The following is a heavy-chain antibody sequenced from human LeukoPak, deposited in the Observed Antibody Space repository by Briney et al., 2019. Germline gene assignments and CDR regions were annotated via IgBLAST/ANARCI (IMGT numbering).Heavy chain of an antibody. V-gene: IGHV3-23*01. CDR1: GFTFSSYA. CDR3: AKGSQKIDY. Sequence: GGSLRLSCATSGFTFSSYAMSWVRQAPGKGLEWVSAISGNGVSTYYADSVKGRFTISRDNSKNTMYLQMNSLRAEDTAVFYCAKGSQKIDYWGQGTLVTVSS. CDR2: ISGNGVST. J-gene: IGHJ4*02.